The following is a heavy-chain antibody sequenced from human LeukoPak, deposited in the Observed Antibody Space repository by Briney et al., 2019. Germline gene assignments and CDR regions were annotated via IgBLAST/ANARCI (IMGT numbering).Heavy chain of an antibody. CDR2: IIPIFGTA. CDR3: ARGSGHYDSSGYYYPFDY. Sequence: SVKVSCKASGGTFSSYAISWVRQAPGQGLEWMGGIIPIFGTANYAQKFQGRVTITADKSTSTAYMELSRLRSDDTAVYYCARGSGHYDSSGYYYPFDYWGQGTLVTVSS. V-gene: IGHV1-69*06. J-gene: IGHJ4*02. D-gene: IGHD3-22*01. CDR1: GGTFSSYA.